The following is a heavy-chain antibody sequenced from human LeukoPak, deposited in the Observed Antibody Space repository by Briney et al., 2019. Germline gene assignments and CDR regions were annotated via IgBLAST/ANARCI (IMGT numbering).Heavy chain of an antibody. Sequence: PSETLSLTCAVYGRSFSGYYWSWIRQPPGKGLEWIGEINHSGSTNYNPSLKSRVTISVDTSKNQFSLKLSSVTAADTAVYYCARGPRWIDYWGQGTLVTVSS. CDR3: ARGPRWIDY. CDR1: GRSFSGYY. J-gene: IGHJ4*02. CDR2: INHSGST. V-gene: IGHV4-34*01. D-gene: IGHD4-23*01.